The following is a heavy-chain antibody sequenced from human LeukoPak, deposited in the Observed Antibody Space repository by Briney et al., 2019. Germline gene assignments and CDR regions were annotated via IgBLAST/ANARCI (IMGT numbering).Heavy chain of an antibody. Sequence: GGSLRLSCAASGFTFSSYEMNWVRQAPGKGLEWGSYISSSCSPLYYADSVKGPFTLSRDNPKNSLFLQMNSLSAEDTAVYYCGRAGPVTKDHFMDVWGKGTTVTVSS. V-gene: IGHV3-48*03. D-gene: IGHD2-2*01. CDR1: GFTFSSYE. J-gene: IGHJ6*03. CDR3: GRAGPVTKDHFMDV. CDR2: ISSSCSPL.